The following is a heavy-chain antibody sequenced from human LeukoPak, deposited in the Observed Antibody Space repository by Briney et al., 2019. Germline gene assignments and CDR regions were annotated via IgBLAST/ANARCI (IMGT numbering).Heavy chain of an antibody. D-gene: IGHD3-3*01. Sequence: SETLSLTXTVSGGSISSSSYYWGWIRQPPGKGLEWIGSIYYSGSTYYNPSLKSRVTISVDTSKNQFSLKLSSVTAADTAVYYCARHRVYDFWSGYSTLGYFDLWGRGTLVTVSS. CDR2: IYYSGST. V-gene: IGHV4-39*01. J-gene: IGHJ2*01. CDR1: GGSISSSSYY. CDR3: ARHRVYDFWSGYSTLGYFDL.